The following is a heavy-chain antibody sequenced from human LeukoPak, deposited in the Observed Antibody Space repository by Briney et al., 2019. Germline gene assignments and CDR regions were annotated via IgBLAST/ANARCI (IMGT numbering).Heavy chain of an antibody. CDR1: GFTFSSYS. CDR3: ARDRFRRDGYNYGRDGAFDI. CDR2: TSSGSSYI. D-gene: IGHD5-24*01. Sequence: GGSMRLSCAASGFTFSSYSMNWVRQAPGKGLEWVSSTSSGSSYIYYADSVKGRFTISRDNAKNSLYLQMNSLRAEDTAVYYCARDRFRRDGYNYGRDGAFDIWGQGTMVTVSS. V-gene: IGHV3-21*01. J-gene: IGHJ3*02.